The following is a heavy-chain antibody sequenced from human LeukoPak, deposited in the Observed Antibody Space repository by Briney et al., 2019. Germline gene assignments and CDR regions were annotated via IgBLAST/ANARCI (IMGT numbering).Heavy chain of an antibody. CDR2: IYPGDSDT. CDR3: ARHRGDFWSGYWDD. D-gene: IGHD3-3*01. CDR1: GYSFTSYW. J-gene: IGHJ4*02. V-gene: IGHV5-51*01. Sequence: GESLKISCNGSGYSFTSYWIGWVRQMPGKGLEWMGIIYPGDSDTRYRPSFQGQVTFSAGKSILTAHFQWSSPKAQGHALHYCARHRGDFWSGYWDDWGQGTLVTVSS.